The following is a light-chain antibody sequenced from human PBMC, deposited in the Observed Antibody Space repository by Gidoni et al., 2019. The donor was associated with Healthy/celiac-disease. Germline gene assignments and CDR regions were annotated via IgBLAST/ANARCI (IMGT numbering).Light chain of an antibody. V-gene: IGKV2-28*01. CDR2: LGS. J-gene: IGKJ2*01. CDR1: QSLLHSNGYNY. Sequence: DIVMTQSPLSLPVTPGEPSSISCRSSQSLLHSNGYNYLDWYLQKPGQSPQLLNYLGSNRASGVPDRFSGSGSGTDFTLKISRVEAEDVGVYYCMQALQTPYTFXQXTKLEIK. CDR3: MQALQTPYT.